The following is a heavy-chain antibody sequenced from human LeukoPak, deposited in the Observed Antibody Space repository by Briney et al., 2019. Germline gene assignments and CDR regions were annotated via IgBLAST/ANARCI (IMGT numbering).Heavy chain of an antibody. CDR3: ARGYCTGGSCSKYDY. CDR2: ISYDGSNK. CDR1: GFTFSSYA. J-gene: IGHJ4*02. D-gene: IGHD2-15*01. V-gene: IGHV3-30-3*01. Sequence: GGSLRLSCAASGFTFSSYAMHWVRQAPGKGLEWVAVISYDGSNKYYADSVKGRFTISRDNSKNSLYLQMNSLRADDTAVYYCARGYCTGGSCSKYDYWGQGTLVTVSS.